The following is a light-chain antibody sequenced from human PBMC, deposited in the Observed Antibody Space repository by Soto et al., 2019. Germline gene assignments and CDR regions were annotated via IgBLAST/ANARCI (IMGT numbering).Light chain of an antibody. V-gene: IGLV2-14*01. Sequence: QSALTQPAYVSGSPGQSITISCTGTSSDVGGYNYVSWYHQHPGKAPKLMIYEVSNRPSGVSNRFSGSKSGNTASLTISGLQAEDEADYYCSSYTSSSTWVFGGGTTLTVL. CDR1: SSDVGGYNY. CDR3: SSYTSSSTWV. J-gene: IGLJ3*02. CDR2: EVS.